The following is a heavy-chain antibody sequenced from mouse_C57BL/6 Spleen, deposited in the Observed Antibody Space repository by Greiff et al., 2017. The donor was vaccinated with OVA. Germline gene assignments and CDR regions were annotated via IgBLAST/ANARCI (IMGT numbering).Heavy chain of an antibody. Sequence: EVQLQQSGPVLVKPGASVKMSCKASGYTFTDYYMNWVKQSHGKSLEWIGVINPYNGGTSYNQKFKGKATLTVDKSSSTACMELNSLTSEDSAVYYCARSGVGYGSSYCYAMDYWGQGTSVTVSS. CDR1: GYTFTDYY. V-gene: IGHV1-19*01. CDR3: ARSGVGYGSSYCYAMDY. J-gene: IGHJ4*01. CDR2: INPYNGGT. D-gene: IGHD1-1*01.